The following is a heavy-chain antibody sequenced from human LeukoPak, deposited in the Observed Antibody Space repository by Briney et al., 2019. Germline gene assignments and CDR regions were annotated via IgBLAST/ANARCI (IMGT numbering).Heavy chain of an antibody. CDR2: IYYSGST. J-gene: IGHJ2*01. Sequence: TSETLSLTCTVSGGSISSGDYYWSWIRQPPGKGLEWIGYIYYSGSTYYNPSLKSRVTISVDTSKNQFSLKLSSVTAADTAVYYCARGVDRSYWYFDLWGRGTLVTVSS. CDR1: GGSISSGDYY. V-gene: IGHV4-30-4*08. CDR3: ARGVDRSYWYFDL. D-gene: IGHD3-3*01.